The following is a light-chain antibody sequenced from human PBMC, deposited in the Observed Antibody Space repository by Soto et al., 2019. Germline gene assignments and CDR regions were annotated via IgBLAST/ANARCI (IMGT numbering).Light chain of an antibody. J-gene: IGLJ1*01. CDR3: SSYTSSSSLV. V-gene: IGLV2-14*01. CDR2: EVT. CDR1: SSDVGGYNY. Sequence: QSALTQPASVSGSPGQSITISCTGTSSDVGGYNYVSWYQQHPGKAPKLLIYEVTNRPSGVSDRFSGSKSGNTASLTISGLLTEDETYYYCSSYTSSSSLVFGTGAKLTVL.